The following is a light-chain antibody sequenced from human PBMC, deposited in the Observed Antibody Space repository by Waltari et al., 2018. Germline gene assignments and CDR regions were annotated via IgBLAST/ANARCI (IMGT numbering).Light chain of an antibody. CDR2: AAS. J-gene: IGKJ5*01. CDR1: QGISSW. CDR3: QQADSFPIT. V-gene: IGKV1D-12*01. Sequence: DIQMTQSPSSVSASVGDRVTITCRASQGISSWLAWYQHKPGKVPKLLITAASSLQSGVPSRFSGSGSETDFTLIISSLQPEDFATYYCQQADSFPITFGQGTRLEIK.